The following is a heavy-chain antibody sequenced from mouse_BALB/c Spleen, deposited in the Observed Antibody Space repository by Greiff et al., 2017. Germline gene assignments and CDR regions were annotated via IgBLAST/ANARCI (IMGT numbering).Heavy chain of an antibody. Sequence: EVQLQQSGAELVKPGASVKLSCTASGFNIKDTYMHWVKQRPEQGLEWIGRIDPANGNTKYDPKFQGKATITADTSANTAYLQLSSLTSEDTAVYYCAVYCRAFAYWGQGTLVTVSA. CDR1: GFNIKDTY. CDR2: IDPANGNT. D-gene: IGHD2-14*01. CDR3: AVYCRAFAY. V-gene: IGHV14-3*02. J-gene: IGHJ3*01.